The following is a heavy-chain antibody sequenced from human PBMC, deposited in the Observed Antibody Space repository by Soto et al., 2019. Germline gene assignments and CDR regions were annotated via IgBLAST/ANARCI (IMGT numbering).Heavy chain of an antibody. Sequence: SVKVSCKASGFTFTSSAMQWVRQARGQRLEWIGWIVVGSGNTNYAQKFQERVTITRDMSTSTAYMELSSLRSEDTAVYYCAAGTRYGCNSRGRDLYGMDVSGQGTTVTVSS. V-gene: IGHV1-58*02. J-gene: IGHJ6*02. CDR3: AAGTRYGCNSRGRDLYGMDV. CDR1: GFTFTSSA. D-gene: IGHD4-17*01. CDR2: IVVGSGNT.